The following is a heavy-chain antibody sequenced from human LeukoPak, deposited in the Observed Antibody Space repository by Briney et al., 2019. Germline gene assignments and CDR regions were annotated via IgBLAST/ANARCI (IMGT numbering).Heavy chain of an antibody. D-gene: IGHD3-10*01. Sequence: GGSLRLSCAASGLTVSSNYMNWVRQPPGKGLEWVAVIYSGGSTYYAHSLKGRFTISRDNSKNTLYLQMNSLRAGDTAVYYCARGAYGSGSYGDNWFDPWGQGTLVTVSS. CDR2: IYSGGST. CDR1: GLTVSSNY. CDR3: ARGAYGSGSYGDNWFDP. J-gene: IGHJ5*02. V-gene: IGHV3-66*01.